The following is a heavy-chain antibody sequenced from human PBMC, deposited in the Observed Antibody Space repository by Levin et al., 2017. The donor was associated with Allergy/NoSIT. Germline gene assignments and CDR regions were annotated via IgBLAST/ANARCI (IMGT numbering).Heavy chain of an antibody. CDR2: IDWDDDK. D-gene: IGHD3-10*01. CDR3: ARIRGKYYYGSGDAFDS. J-gene: IGHJ3*02. CDR1: GFSLSTSGMC. Sequence: RRSGPTLVKPTQTLTLTCTFSGFSLSTSGMCVSWIRQPPGKALEWLARIDWDDDKYYSTSLKTRLTISKDTSKNQVVLTMTNMDPVDTATYYCARIRGKYYYGSGDAFDSWGQGTMVTVSS. V-gene: IGHV2-70*11.